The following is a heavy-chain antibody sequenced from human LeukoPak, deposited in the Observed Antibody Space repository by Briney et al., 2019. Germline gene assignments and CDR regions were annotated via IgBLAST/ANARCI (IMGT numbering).Heavy chain of an antibody. Sequence: SVKVSCKASGGTFSSYAISWVRQAPGQGLEWMGGIIPISGTANYAQKFQGRVTFTTDESTSTAYMELTSLRSEDTAVYYCARGGTFYRRTLLNYFDYWGQGSLVAVSS. J-gene: IGHJ4*02. CDR2: IIPISGTA. D-gene: IGHD1-14*01. CDR3: ARGGTFYRRTLLNYFDY. CDR1: GGTFSSYA. V-gene: IGHV1-69*05.